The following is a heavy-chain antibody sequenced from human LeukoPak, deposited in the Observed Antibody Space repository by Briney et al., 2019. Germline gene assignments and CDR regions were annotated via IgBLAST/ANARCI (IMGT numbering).Heavy chain of an antibody. D-gene: IGHD4-23*01. CDR3: KGNRRSYYYYYMDV. Sequence: SETLSLTCTVSGGSISSYHWSWLRQPPGKGLEWIGYIYTSGSTNYNPSLKSRVTISVDTSKNQFSLKLSSVTAADTAVYYCKGNRRSYYYYYMDVWGKGTTVTVSS. CDR2: IYTSGST. J-gene: IGHJ6*03. V-gene: IGHV4-4*09. CDR1: GGSISSYH.